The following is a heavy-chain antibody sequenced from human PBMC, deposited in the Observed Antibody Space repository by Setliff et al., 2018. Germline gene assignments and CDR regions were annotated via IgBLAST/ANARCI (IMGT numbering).Heavy chain of an antibody. CDR1: GFTFSSYW. Sequence: SLRLSCAASGFTFSSYWMTWVRQAPGKGLEWVANIKQDGSETYYVDSVKGRFTISRDNAKNSLYLQMNSLRAEDTALYYCARGTGTLDYWGQGTLVTVSS. CDR2: IKQDGSET. CDR3: ARGTGTLDY. V-gene: IGHV3-7*01. D-gene: IGHD1-1*01. J-gene: IGHJ4*02.